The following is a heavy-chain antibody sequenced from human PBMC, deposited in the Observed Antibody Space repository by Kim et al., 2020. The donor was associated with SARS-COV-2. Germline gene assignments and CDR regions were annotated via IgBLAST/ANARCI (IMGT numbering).Heavy chain of an antibody. Sequence: GGSLRLSCAASGFTFSNYWIHWVRQAPGKGLLWVSRINTDGSTTTYADSVQGRFTISRDNAKSTLLLEMNSLRAEDTAVYYCVRSHYSASIGYYYDYWGQGTLVTVSS. J-gene: IGHJ4*02. CDR3: VRSHYSASIGYYYDY. CDR2: INTDGSTT. D-gene: IGHD3-22*01. V-gene: IGHV3-74*01. CDR1: GFTFSNYW.